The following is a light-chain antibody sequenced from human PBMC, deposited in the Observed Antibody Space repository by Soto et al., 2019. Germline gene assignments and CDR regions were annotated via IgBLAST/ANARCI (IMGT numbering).Light chain of an antibody. V-gene: IGKV3-11*01. CDR3: QQRSNWPRT. CDR1: QSVTNN. Sequence: IVMTQSPATLSVSPWERVTLSCRASQSVTNNLAWYQQKPGQAPRLLFYGSSTKATGIPARFSGSGSGTDFTLTISSLEPEDFAVYYCQQRSNWPRTFGQGTKVDIK. CDR2: GSS. J-gene: IGKJ1*01.